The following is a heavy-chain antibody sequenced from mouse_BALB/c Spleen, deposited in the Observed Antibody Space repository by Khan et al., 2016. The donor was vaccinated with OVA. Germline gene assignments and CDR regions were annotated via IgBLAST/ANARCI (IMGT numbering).Heavy chain of an antibody. J-gene: IGHJ2*01. V-gene: IGHV2-9*02. CDR1: GFSLTSYA. CDR2: IWAGGST. Sequence: VQLVESGPGLVAPSQSLSITRTVTGFSLTSYAIHWIRQPPGKGLEWLGVIWAGGSTNYNSALMSRLSISKDNSKSQVFLKMNSLQTHDTAMYYCARNREPDYFDYGGQGTTLTVSS. CDR3: ARNREPDYFDY.